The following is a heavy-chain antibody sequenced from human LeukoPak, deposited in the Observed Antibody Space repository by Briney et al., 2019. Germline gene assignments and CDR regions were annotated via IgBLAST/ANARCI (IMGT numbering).Heavy chain of an antibody. CDR1: GFSFSSYW. Sequence: TGGSLRLSCVVSGFSFSSYWMSWVRQAPGKGLEWVANIKQDGSEKYYVDSLKGRFTISRDNAKNSLYLQMNSLRAEDTAVYYCARSPQLFYSTYFDYWGQGTLVTVSS. CDR3: ARSPQLFYSTYFDY. J-gene: IGHJ4*02. D-gene: IGHD3-10*01. V-gene: IGHV3-7*01. CDR2: IKQDGSEK.